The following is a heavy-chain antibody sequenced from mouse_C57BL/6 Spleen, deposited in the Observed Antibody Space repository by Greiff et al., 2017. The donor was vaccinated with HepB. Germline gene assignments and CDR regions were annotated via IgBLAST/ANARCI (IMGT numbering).Heavy chain of an antibody. J-gene: IGHJ3*01. CDR3: ARSLYGNPFAY. CDR1: GFNIKNTY. CDR2: IDPANGNP. V-gene: IGHV14-3*01. Sequence: EVNVVESVAELVRPGASVKLSCTASGFNIKNTYMHWVKQRPEQGLEWIGRIDPANGNPKYAPKFQGKATITADTSSNTAYLQLSSLTSEDTAIYYCARSLYGNPFAYWGQGTLVTVSA. D-gene: IGHD2-1*01.